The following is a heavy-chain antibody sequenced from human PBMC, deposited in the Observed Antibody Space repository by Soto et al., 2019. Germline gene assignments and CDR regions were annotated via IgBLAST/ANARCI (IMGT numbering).Heavy chain of an antibody. D-gene: IGHD2-15*01. Sequence: EVQLMESGGGLVQPGGXLRLSCAASGFTFSSFSMHWVRQAPGKGLEWVSYISSSSSTIYYADSVRGRFTISRDNAKNSLYLQMNSLRDEDTAVFYCARDAPRCSGGTCLDYWGQGTLVTVSS. J-gene: IGHJ4*02. CDR2: ISSSSSTI. V-gene: IGHV3-48*02. CDR1: GFTFSSFS. CDR3: ARDAPRCSGGTCLDY.